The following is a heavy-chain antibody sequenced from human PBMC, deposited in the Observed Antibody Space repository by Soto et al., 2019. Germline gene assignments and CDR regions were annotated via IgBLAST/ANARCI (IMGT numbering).Heavy chain of an antibody. J-gene: IGHJ6*02. V-gene: IGHV3-30*19. Sequence: QVQLVESGGGVVQPGRSLRLSCAPSGFTFSRFGMHWVRQAPGKGLEWVALISYDGSNKYYADSVQGRFTISRENSRSTLYLQMRILRAEDTAVYYCARDQVYEWNDNFYYGMDVWGQGTTVTVSS. CDR3: ARDQVYEWNDNFYYGMDV. CDR1: GFTFSRFG. CDR2: ISYDGSNK. D-gene: IGHD1-20*01.